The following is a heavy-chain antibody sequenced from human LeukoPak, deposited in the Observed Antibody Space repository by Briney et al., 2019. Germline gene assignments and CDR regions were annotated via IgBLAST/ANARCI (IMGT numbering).Heavy chain of an antibody. J-gene: IGHJ4*02. D-gene: IGHD2-15*01. CDR2: IYYSGST. Sequence: SETLSLTCTVSGGSISSYYWSWIRQPPGKGLEWIGYIYYSGSTNYNPSLKSRVTISVDTSKNQFSLKLSTVTAADTAVYYCARSVVVVAAEEFYFDYWGQGTLVTVSS. CDR3: ARSVVVVAAEEFYFDY. CDR1: GGSISSYY. V-gene: IGHV4-59*01.